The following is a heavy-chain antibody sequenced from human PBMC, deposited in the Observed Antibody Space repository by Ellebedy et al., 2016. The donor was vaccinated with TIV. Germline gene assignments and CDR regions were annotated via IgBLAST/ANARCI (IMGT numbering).Heavy chain of an antibody. CDR2: IIPMFGRA. D-gene: IGHD2-21*01. CDR1: GAPFTDYA. V-gene: IGHV1-69*13. J-gene: IGHJ6*03. Sequence: ASVKVSCXFSGAPFTDYAFSWVRQAPGQGPEWMGRIIPMFGRADYAQSFQDRITISADVSTTTAYLELSRLTSDDTAVYYCARAEHGEFGDSLGYISYYYYLDVWGKGTTVTVSS. CDR3: ARAEHGEFGDSLGYISYYYYLDV.